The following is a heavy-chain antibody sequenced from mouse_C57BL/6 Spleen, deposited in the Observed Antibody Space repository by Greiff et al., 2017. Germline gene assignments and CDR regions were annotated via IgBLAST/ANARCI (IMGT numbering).Heavy chain of an antibody. J-gene: IGHJ4*01. CDR1: GFSLTSYG. D-gene: IGHD1-1*01. Sequence: VKLMESGPGLVAPSQSLSITCTVSGFSLTSYGVHWVRQPPGKGLEWLVVIWSDGSTTYNSALKSRLSISKDNSKSQVFLKMNSLQTDDTAMYYCARHDGNYHAMDYWGQGTSVTVSS. V-gene: IGHV2-6-1*01. CDR3: ARHDGNYHAMDY. CDR2: IWSDGST.